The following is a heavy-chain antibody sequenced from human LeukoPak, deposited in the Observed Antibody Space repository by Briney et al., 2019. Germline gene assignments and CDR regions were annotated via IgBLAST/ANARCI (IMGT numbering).Heavy chain of an antibody. CDR3: AREKYDFWSGYSAGYYFDY. J-gene: IGHJ4*02. CDR2: ISYDGSNK. CDR1: GFTFSSYA. Sequence: PGRSLRLSCAASGFTFSSYAMHWVGQAPGKGLEWVAVISYDGSNKYYADSVKGRFTISRDNSKNTLYLQMNSLRAEDTAVYYCAREKYDFWSGYSAGYYFDYWGQGTLVTVSS. D-gene: IGHD3-3*01. V-gene: IGHV3-30-3*01.